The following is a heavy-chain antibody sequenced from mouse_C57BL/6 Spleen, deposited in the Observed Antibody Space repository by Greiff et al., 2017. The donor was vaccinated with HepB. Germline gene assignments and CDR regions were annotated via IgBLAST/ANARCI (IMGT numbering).Heavy chain of an antibody. CDR2: INPYNGDT. D-gene: IGHD2-4*01. V-gene: IGHV1-20*01. Sequence: VQLQQSGPELVKPGDSVKISCKASGYSFTGYFMNWVMQSHGKSLEWIGRINPYNGDTFYNQKFKGKATLTVDKSSSTAHMELRSLTSEDSAVYYCARSDYDPSYYAMDYWGQGTSVTVSS. CDR3: ARSDYDPSYYAMDY. J-gene: IGHJ4*01. CDR1: GYSFTGYF.